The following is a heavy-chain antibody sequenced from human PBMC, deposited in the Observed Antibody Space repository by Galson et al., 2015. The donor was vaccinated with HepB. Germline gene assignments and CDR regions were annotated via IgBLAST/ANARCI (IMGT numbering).Heavy chain of an antibody. J-gene: IGHJ6*01. Sequence: SLRLSCAASGFTVSTNYMSWVRQAPGKGLELISVISSGGDTHYADSVRGRFTISRDSSKNTLYLQMNSLRADDTAVYYCARPDCSSSSDRFYYYGMDVWGQGTTVTVSS. V-gene: IGHV3-53*01. CDR1: GFTVSTNY. CDR2: ISSGGDT. CDR3: ARPDCSSSSDRFYYYGMDV. D-gene: IGHD6-6*01.